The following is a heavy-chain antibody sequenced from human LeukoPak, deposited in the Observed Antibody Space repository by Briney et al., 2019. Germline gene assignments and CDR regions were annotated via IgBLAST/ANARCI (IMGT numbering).Heavy chain of an antibody. D-gene: IGHD4-17*01. V-gene: IGHV2-70*11. J-gene: IGHJ6*03. CDR1: GFSLSTSGMC. CDR3: ARIRGYGDYSYYYMDV. CDR2: IDWDDDK. Sequence: SGPTLVNPTQTLTLTCTFSGFSLSTSGMCVSWIRQPPGKALEWLARIDWDDDKYYSTSLKTRLTISKDISKNQVVLTMTNMDPVDTATYYCARIRGYGDYSYYYMDVWGKGTTVTVSS.